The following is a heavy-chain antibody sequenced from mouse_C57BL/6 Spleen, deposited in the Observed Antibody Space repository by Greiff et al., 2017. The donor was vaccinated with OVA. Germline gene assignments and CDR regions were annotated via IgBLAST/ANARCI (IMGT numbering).Heavy chain of an antibody. V-gene: IGHV5-4*03. CDR2: ISDGGSYT. J-gene: IGHJ3*01. CDR1: GFTFSSYA. Sequence: EVMLVESGGGLVKPGGSLKLSCAASGFTFSSYAMSWVRQTPEKRLEWVATISDGGSYTYYPDNVKGRFTISRDNAKNNLYLQMSHLKSEDTAMYYCARWPDGYYSWFAYWGQGTLVTVSA. D-gene: IGHD2-3*01. CDR3: ARWPDGYYSWFAY.